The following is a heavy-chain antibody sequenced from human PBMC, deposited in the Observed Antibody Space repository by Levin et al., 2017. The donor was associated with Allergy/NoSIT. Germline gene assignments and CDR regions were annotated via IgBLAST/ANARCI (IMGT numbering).Heavy chain of an antibody. CDR2: ISSTGSTI. Sequence: GESLKISCAASGFTFSSYEMNWVRRAPGKGLEWVSYISSTGSTIYSADSVKGRFTISRDNAKNSLYLHMNSLRAEDTAVYYYERQLGNFWSGYNYFDYWGQGTLVTVSS. CDR1: GFTFSSYE. J-gene: IGHJ4*02. V-gene: IGHV3-48*03. CDR3: ERQLGNFWSGYNYFDY. D-gene: IGHD3-3*01.